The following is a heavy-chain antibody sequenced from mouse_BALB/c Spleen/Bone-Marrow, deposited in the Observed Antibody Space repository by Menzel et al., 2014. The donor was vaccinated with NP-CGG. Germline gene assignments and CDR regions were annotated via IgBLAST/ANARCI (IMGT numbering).Heavy chain of an antibody. CDR3: ARYYYGTRYYF. V-gene: IGHV14-3*02. D-gene: IGHD1-1*01. CDR1: GFNIKDTY. Sequence: LKQTGLDSGNRSVSVKSSCTASGFNIKDTYMHWVKQRPEQGLEWIGRIDPANGNTKYDPKFQGKATITADTSSNTAYLQLNSLTSEDTSVYYCARYYYGTRYYF. J-gene: IGHJ2*01. CDR2: IDPANGNT.